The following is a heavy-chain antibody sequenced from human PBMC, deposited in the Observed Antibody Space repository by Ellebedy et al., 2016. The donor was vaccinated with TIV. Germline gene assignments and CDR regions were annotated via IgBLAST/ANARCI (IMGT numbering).Heavy chain of an antibody. Sequence: ASVKVSCXVSGYTLTELSMHWVRQAPGKGLEWMGGFDPEDGETIYAQKFQGRVTMTEDTSTDTAYMELSSLRSEDTAVYYCATDEGFGAPWAMDVWGKGTTVTVSS. D-gene: IGHD3-10*01. J-gene: IGHJ6*04. CDR1: GYTLTELS. CDR2: FDPEDGET. CDR3: ATDEGFGAPWAMDV. V-gene: IGHV1-24*01.